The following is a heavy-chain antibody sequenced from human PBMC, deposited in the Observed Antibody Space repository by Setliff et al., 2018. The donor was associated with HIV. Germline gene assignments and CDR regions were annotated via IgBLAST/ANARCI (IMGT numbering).Heavy chain of an antibody. CDR1: GYSFTIYW. Sequence: GESLKISCKGSGYSFTIYWIVRVRQMPGKGLGWMGIIYPGDSDTRYSPSFQGQVTISTDKSISTAYLHLSSLKASDTAMYYCATSDYGGNSGHFHHWGQGTLVTVSS. J-gene: IGHJ1*01. CDR2: IYPGDSDT. D-gene: IGHD4-17*01. V-gene: IGHV5-51*01. CDR3: ATSDYGGNSGHFHH.